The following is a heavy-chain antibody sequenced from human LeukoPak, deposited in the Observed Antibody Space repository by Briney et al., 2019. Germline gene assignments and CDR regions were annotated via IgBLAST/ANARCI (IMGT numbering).Heavy chain of an antibody. Sequence: PSETLSLTCTVSGGSTSSYYWSWIRQPPGKGLEWTAYISDIGSINYNPSLKSRVTISLDTSKNQFSLKLSSVTAADTAVYYCAGHHPRNTVDFWGQGTLVTVSS. CDR3: AGHHPRNTVDF. D-gene: IGHD2-8*02. CDR1: GGSTSSYY. V-gene: IGHV4-59*08. J-gene: IGHJ4*02. CDR2: ISDIGSI.